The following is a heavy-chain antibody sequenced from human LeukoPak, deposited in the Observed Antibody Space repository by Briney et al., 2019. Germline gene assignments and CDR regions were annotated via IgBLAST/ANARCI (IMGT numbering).Heavy chain of an antibody. J-gene: IGHJ4*02. CDR3: AKDLGSGWYFDY. V-gene: IGHV3-9*01. Sequence: PGGSLRLSCAASGFTFDDYAMHWVRQAPGKSLEWVSGISWNSGSIGYADSVKGRFTISRDNAKNSLYLQMNSLRAEDTALYYCAKDLGSGWYFDYWGQGTLVTVSS. CDR2: ISWNSGSI. CDR1: GFTFDDYA. D-gene: IGHD6-19*01.